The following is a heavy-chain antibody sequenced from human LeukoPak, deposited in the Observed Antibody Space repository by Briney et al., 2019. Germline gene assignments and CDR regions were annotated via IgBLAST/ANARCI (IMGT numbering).Heavy chain of an antibody. V-gene: IGHV4-4*02. D-gene: IGHD2-2*01. Sequence: SGTLSLTSAVSGGSISSSNWWSWVRQPPGKGLEWIGEIYHSGSTNYNPSLKSRVTISVDKSKNQFSLKLSSVTAADTAVYYCASLVVPAAMGGGTNYYYYYGMDVWGKGTTVTVSS. CDR1: GGSISSSNW. CDR2: IYHSGST. CDR3: ASLVVPAAMGGGTNYYYYYGMDV. J-gene: IGHJ6*04.